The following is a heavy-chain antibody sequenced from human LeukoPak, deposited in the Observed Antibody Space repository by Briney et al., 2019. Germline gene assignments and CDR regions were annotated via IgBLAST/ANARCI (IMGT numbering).Heavy chain of an antibody. CDR1: GGSFSFYY. CDR2: INHSGST. CDR3: ARSYDHYFDY. V-gene: IGHV4-34*01. J-gene: IGHJ4*02. Sequence: ASETLSLTCAVFGGSFSFYYWSWIRQPPGKGLEWIGEINHSGSTNYNPSLKSRVTISVDTSKNQFSLKLSSVTAADTAVYYCARSYDHYFDYWGQGTLVTVSS. D-gene: IGHD5-12*01.